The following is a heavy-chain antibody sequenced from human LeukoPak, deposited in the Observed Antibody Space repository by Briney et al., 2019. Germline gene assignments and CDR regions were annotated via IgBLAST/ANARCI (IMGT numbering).Heavy chain of an antibody. D-gene: IGHD2-2*01. Sequence: GGSLRLSCAASGFNFANHAMSWVRQTPGKGLEWVSAISGGGDITYYADSVTGRFTISRDNSKNTLYLQMNSLRAEDTAVYYCAKSGVVVPAASDYWGQGTLVTVSS. CDR3: AKSGVVVPAASDY. J-gene: IGHJ4*02. V-gene: IGHV3-23*01. CDR2: ISGGGDIT. CDR1: GFNFANHA.